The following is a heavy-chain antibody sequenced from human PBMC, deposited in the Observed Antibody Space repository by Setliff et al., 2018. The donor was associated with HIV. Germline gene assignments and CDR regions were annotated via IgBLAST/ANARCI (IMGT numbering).Heavy chain of an antibody. J-gene: IGHJ4*02. D-gene: IGHD3-22*01. Sequence: PSETLSLTCTVSGGSISSGGYYWSWIRQHPGRGLECIGYIYYSGTTYYNPSLKSRLTISVATSKNQFSLRLSSVTAADTAVYYCATARADSSGSVGDYWGQGTLVTV. V-gene: IGHV4-31*03. CDR3: ATARADSSGSVGDY. CDR2: IYYSGTT. CDR1: GGSISSGGYY.